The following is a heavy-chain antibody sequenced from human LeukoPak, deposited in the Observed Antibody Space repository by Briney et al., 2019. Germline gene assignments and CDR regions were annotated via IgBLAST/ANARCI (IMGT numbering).Heavy chain of an antibody. J-gene: IGHJ5*02. CDR3: ARGLGYCSSTSCDLGWFDP. Sequence: GGSLRLSCAASGFTFSSYAMHWVRQAPGKGLEWVAVISYDGSNKYYADSVKGRFTISRDNSKNTLYLQMNSLRAEDTAVYYCARGLGYCSSTSCDLGWFDPWGQGTLVTVSS. CDR2: ISYDGSNK. CDR1: GFTFSSYA. D-gene: IGHD2-2*01. V-gene: IGHV3-30-3*01.